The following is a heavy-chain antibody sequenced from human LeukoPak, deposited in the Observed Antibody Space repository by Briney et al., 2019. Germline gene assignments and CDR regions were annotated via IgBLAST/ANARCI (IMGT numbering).Heavy chain of an antibody. CDR2: LNPSGGRT. J-gene: IGHJ4*02. V-gene: IGHV1-46*01. CDR3: VRASSGYYSHFDY. CDR1: GYTFTSYY. Sequence: GASVKVSCKTSGYTFTSYYMHWVRQAPGQGLEWMGILNPSGGRTSYTQKFQGRVTMTRDTSTSAVYVELSSLRSEDTAVYYCVRASSGYYSHFDYWGQGTLVTVSS. D-gene: IGHD3-22*01.